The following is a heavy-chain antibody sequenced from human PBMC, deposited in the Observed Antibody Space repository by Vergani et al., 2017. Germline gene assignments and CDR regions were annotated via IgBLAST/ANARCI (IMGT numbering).Heavy chain of an antibody. J-gene: IGHJ1*01. Sequence: QVQLQESGPGLVKPSETLSLTCAVSGHSISSGYYWGWIRQPPGKGLEWIGSIYHSGSTYYNPSLKSRVTISVDTSKNQFSLKLSSVTAADTAVYYCARRIVGATGAEYFQHWGQGTLVTVSS. CDR3: ARRIVGATGAEYFQH. CDR2: IYHSGST. CDR1: GHSISSGYY. V-gene: IGHV4-38-2*01. D-gene: IGHD1-26*01.